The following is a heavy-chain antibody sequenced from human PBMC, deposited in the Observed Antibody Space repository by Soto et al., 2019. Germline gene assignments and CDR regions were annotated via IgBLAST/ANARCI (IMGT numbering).Heavy chain of an antibody. CDR2: IYYSGST. CDR1: GGSISSYY. CDR3: ARLYGSGSYKGSIDY. D-gene: IGHD3-10*01. V-gene: IGHV4-59*08. J-gene: IGHJ4*02. Sequence: PSETLSLTCTVSGGSISSYYWSWIRQPPGKGLEWIGYIYYSGSTNYNPSLKSRVTISVDTSKNQFSLKLSSVTAADTAVYYCARLYGSGSYKGSIDYWGQGTLVTVS.